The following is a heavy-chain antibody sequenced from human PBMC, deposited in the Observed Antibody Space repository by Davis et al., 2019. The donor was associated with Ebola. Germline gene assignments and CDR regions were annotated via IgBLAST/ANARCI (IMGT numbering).Heavy chain of an antibody. V-gene: IGHV3-30*18. CDR3: AKDPGIAAAGGGSTPDY. D-gene: IGHD6-13*01. J-gene: IGHJ4*02. CDR1: GFTFSSYG. CDR2: ISYDGSNK. Sequence: GESLKISCAASGFTFSSYGMHWVRQAPGKGLEWVAVISYDGSNKYYADSVKGRFTISRDNSKNTLYLQMNSLRAEDTAVYYCAKDPGIAAAGGGSTPDYWGQGTLVTVSS.